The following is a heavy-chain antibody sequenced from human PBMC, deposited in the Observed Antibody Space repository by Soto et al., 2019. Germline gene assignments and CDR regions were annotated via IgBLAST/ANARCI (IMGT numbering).Heavy chain of an antibody. J-gene: IGHJ5*01. V-gene: IGHV3-23*01. CDR2: VSDSGRRT. Sequence: GGSLRLSCAASGFTFSSYAMDWVRQAPGKGLEWVAVVSDSGRRTDCAESVKGRFTISRDSSKNTVYLEMNILRAEDTAVYYCAKDRVAGAIADRFDSWGQGTLVTVSS. D-gene: IGHD1-26*01. CDR1: GFTFSSYA. CDR3: AKDRVAGAIADRFDS.